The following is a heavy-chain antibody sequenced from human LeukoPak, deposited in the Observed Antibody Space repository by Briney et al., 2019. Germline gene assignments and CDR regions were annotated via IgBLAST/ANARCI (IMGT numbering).Heavy chain of an antibody. J-gene: IGHJ4*02. CDR3: AKDARTYYGSGSYSSPFDY. CDR2: ISGGGETT. V-gene: IGHV3-23*01. D-gene: IGHD3-10*01. CDR1: GFTFNNYA. Sequence: GGSLRLSCAASGFTFNNYAMNWVRQAPGKGLEWVSSISGGGETTYYADSVKGRFTISRDNSKNTLYLQMNSLRAEDTAVYYCAKDARTYYGSGSYSSPFDYWGQGTLVTVSS.